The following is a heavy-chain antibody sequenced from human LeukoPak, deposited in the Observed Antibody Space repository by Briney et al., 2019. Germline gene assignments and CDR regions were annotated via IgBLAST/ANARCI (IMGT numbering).Heavy chain of an antibody. CDR2: IYYSGST. D-gene: IGHD6-13*01. Sequence: SETLSLTCTVSGGSISSGGYYWSWIRQHPGKGLEWIGYIYYSGSTYYNPSLKSQVTISVDTSKNQFSLKLSSVTAADTAVYYCARRAAAGHFDYWGQGTLVTVSS. CDR3: ARRAAAGHFDY. V-gene: IGHV4-31*01. J-gene: IGHJ4*02. CDR1: GGSISSGGYY.